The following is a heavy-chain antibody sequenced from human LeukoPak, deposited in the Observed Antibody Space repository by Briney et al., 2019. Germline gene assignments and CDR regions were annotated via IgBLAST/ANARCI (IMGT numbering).Heavy chain of an antibody. V-gene: IGHV4-34*01. CDR2: INHSGST. CDR1: GGSFSGYY. Sequence: SETLSLTCAVYGGSFSGYYWSWIRQPPGKGLEWIGEINHSGSTNYNPSLKSRVTISVDTSKNQFSLKLSSVTAADTAVYYCARGGWELLGGFDYWGQGTLVTVSS. D-gene: IGHD1-26*01. J-gene: IGHJ4*02. CDR3: ARGGWELLGGFDY.